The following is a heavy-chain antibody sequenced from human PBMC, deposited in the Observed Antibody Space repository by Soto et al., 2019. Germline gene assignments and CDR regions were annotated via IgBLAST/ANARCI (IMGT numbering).Heavy chain of an antibody. Sequence: EVQLVESGGGLVQPGGSLRLSCAASGFTFSHYWMHWVRQVPGKGLLWVSRINGDGTHTSYADFVKGRFTISRDNAKNTLLLQMNSLSAEDTAVYYCARDFTTAGSRGDDFDYWGQGTLLTVSS. CDR2: INGDGTHT. CDR1: GFTFSHYW. CDR3: ARDFTTAGSRGDDFDY. J-gene: IGHJ4*02. V-gene: IGHV3-74*01. D-gene: IGHD4-17*01.